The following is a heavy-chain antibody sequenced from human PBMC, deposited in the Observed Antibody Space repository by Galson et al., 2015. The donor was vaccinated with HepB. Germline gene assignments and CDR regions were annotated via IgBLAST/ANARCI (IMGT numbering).Heavy chain of an antibody. CDR1: GYTFTSYD. CDR2: MNPKSTNT. CDR3: TRAVREPDSGYFDS. Sequence: SVKVSCKASGYTFTSYDVTWVRQAPGQGLEWMGWMNPKSTNTGYARKFQGRVTMTGDTSMDTAYMELSSLTSEDTAMYYCTRAVREPDSGYFDSWGQGALGTVSS. J-gene: IGHJ4*02. D-gene: IGHD1-14*01. V-gene: IGHV1-8*01.